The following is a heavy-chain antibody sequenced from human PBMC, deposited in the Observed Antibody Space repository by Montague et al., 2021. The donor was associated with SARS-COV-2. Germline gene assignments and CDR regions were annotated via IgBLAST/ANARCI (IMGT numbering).Heavy chain of an antibody. Sequence: PALVKPPQTLTLSCTFSGFSLSTSGMRASWIRQPPGKALEWLARIDWDDDKFYSTSLKTRLTISKDTSKNQVVLTMTNMDPVDTATYYCARENYDILTGTTLGLDYWGQGTLVTVSS. CDR2: IDWDDDK. CDR1: GFSLSTSGMR. V-gene: IGHV2-70*04. CDR3: ARENYDILTGTTLGLDY. J-gene: IGHJ4*02. D-gene: IGHD3-9*01.